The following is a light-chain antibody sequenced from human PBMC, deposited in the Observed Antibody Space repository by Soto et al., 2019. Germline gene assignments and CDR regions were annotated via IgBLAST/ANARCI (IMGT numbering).Light chain of an antibody. CDR3: QQYASSPYT. J-gene: IGKJ2*01. CDR2: DAS. V-gene: IGKV3-11*01. Sequence: EIVLTQSPATLSLSPGERATLSCRASQSVSSYLAWYQQKPGQAPRLLIYDASNRATGIPARFSGSGSGTDFTLTISSLEPEDFAVYYCQQYASSPYTFGQGTNLEIK. CDR1: QSVSSY.